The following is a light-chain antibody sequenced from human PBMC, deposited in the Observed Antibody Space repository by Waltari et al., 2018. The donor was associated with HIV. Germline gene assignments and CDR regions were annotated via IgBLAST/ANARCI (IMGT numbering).Light chain of an antibody. CDR1: QSVNTW. Sequence: DIRMTQSPSTLSASVGARVTITCRASQSVNTWLAWYQQKPGQAPKILIYKASTLETGVPSRFSGSGSGTEFTLTISSLQPDDFATYYCQQYHTYRTFGQGTRLEL. V-gene: IGKV1-5*03. CDR2: KAS. CDR3: QQYHTYRT. J-gene: IGKJ1*01.